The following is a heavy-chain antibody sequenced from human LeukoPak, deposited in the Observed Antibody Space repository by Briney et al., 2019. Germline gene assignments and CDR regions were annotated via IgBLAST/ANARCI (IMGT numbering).Heavy chain of an antibody. CDR3: ARARTSGDEALAGNY. D-gene: IGHD6-19*01. CDR2: IKQDGSEK. J-gene: IGHJ4*02. V-gene: IGHV3-7*01. Sequence: GSLRLSCAASGFTFSNYWMIWVRQAAGQGLEWVANIKQDGSEKSYEDSVKGRFTISRDNAKNSLYLQMNSLRAEDTAVYYCARARTSGDEALAGNYWGQGTLVTVSS. CDR1: GFTFSNYW.